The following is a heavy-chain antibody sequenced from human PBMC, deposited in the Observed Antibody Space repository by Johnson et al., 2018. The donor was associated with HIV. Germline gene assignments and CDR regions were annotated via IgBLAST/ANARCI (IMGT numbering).Heavy chain of an antibody. V-gene: IGHV3-20*04. CDR2: ITWNGGST. CDR3: ARDGWFGEGAFDI. D-gene: IGHD3-10*01. J-gene: IGHJ3*02. CDR1: GFTFDDYG. Sequence: EVQLVESGGGVVRPGGSLRLSCAASGFTFDDYGMNWVRQTPGKGLEWVSGITWNGGSTGYADSVKGRFTISRDNSKNTLYLQMNSLRAEDTAVYYCARDGWFGEGAFDIWGQGTMVTVSS.